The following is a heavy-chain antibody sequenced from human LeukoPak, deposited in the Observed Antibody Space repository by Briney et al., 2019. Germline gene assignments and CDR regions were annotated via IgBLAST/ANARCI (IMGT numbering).Heavy chain of an antibody. CDR3: ARASGSYGDDYFDY. D-gene: IGHD1-26*01. V-gene: IGHV1-69*13. J-gene: IGHJ4*02. Sequence: ASVKVSCKASGGTSSSYAISWVRQAPGQGLEWMGGIIPIFGTANYAQKFQGRVTITADESTSTAYMELSSLRSEDTAVYYCARASGSYGDDYFDYWGQGTLVTVSS. CDR1: GGTSSSYA. CDR2: IIPIFGTA.